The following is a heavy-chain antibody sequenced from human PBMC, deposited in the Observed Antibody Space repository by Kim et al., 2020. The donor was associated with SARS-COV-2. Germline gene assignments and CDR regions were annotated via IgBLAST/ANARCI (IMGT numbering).Heavy chain of an antibody. J-gene: IGHJ5*02. CDR2: IYYSGSA. CDR1: GGSISSSSYY. D-gene: IGHD3-3*01. CDR3: ARKVGVLRFLEWLQNNWFDP. V-gene: IGHV4-39*01. Sequence: SETLSLTCTVSGGSISSSSYYWGWIRQPPGKGLEWIGSIYYSGSAYYNPSLKSRVTISVDTSKNQFSLKLSSVTAADTAVYYCARKVGVLRFLEWLQNNWFDPWGQGTLVTVSS.